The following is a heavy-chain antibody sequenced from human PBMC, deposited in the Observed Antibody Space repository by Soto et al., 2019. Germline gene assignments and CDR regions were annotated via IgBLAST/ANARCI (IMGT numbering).Heavy chain of an antibody. CDR2: IIPIFGTA. J-gene: IGHJ4*02. CDR3: ASPSKEYCSSTSCYARDY. CDR1: GGTFSSYA. V-gene: IGHV1-69*13. Sequence: SVKVYFKASGGTFSSYAISWVRQAPGQGLEWMGGIIPIFGTANYAQKFQGRVTITADESTSTAYMELSSLRSEDTAVYYCASPSKEYCSSTSCYARDYWGQGTLVTVSS. D-gene: IGHD2-2*01.